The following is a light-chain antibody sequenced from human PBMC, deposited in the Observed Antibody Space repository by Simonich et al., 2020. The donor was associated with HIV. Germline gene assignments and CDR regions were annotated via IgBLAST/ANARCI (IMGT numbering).Light chain of an antibody. CDR3: QQYYSIPLT. V-gene: IGKV4-1*01. J-gene: IGKJ4*01. Sequence: DIVMTQSPDSLVVSLGGRANINYKPTQNVLYISKHKNYLAWYQQKSVQPPKLLIYWASTRESGVPDRFSGSGSGTDFTLTISSLQAEDVAVYYCQQYYSIPLTFGGGTKVEIK. CDR1: QNVLYISKHKNY. CDR2: WAS.